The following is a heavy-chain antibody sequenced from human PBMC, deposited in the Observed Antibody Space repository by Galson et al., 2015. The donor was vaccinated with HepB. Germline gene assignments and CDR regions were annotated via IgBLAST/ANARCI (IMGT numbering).Heavy chain of an antibody. J-gene: IGHJ5*01. Sequence: SVKVSCKASGFSLSNYGISWVRQAPGQGLEWMGWIGVYNENPNYAQKFQGRVIVTRDTSTNTVYMELRSLRYDDTAVYYCARARYDTSPPDSWGQGTLVAVSS. D-gene: IGHD3-9*01. V-gene: IGHV1-18*01. CDR2: IGVYNENP. CDR1: GFSLSNYG. CDR3: ARARYDTSPPDS.